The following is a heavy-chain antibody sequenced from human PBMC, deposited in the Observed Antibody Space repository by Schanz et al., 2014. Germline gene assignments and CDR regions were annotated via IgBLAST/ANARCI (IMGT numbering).Heavy chain of an antibody. Sequence: QVQLVESGGGLVKPGGSLRLSCAASGFIFNDYYMNWIRQAPGKGLEWLSYISRDGTTSYYADSVKGRFTISRDNAKNSLYLEMTSLRGEDTAVYYCARSYHDDDDYTRALDMWGQGTMVTVSS. CDR1: GFIFNDYY. CDR3: ARSYHDDDDYTRALDM. CDR2: ISRDGTTS. V-gene: IGHV3-11*01. J-gene: IGHJ3*02. D-gene: IGHD3-16*01.